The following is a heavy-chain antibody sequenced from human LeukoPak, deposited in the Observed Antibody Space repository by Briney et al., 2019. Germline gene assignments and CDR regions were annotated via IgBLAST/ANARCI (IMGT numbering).Heavy chain of an antibody. J-gene: IGHJ4*02. V-gene: IGHV6-1*01. CDR2: TYYRSKWYN. CDR1: GDSVSSNSAT. CDR3: AGSHSSTWYPDC. D-gene: IGHD6-13*01. Sequence: SQTLSLTCAIAGDSVSSNSATWNWIRQSPSRGLEWLGGTYYRSKWYNEYAVSVKSRITINPDTSKNQFSLQVNSVTPEDTAVYYCAGSHSSTWYPDCWGQGTLVTVSS.